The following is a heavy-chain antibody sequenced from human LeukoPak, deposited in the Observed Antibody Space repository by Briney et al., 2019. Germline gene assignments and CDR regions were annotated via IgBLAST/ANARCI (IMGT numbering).Heavy chain of an antibody. V-gene: IGHV1-69*04. D-gene: IGHD2-21*02. J-gene: IGHJ5*02. CDR3: ARERDIVVVTATGSWFDP. Sequence: ASVKVSCKASGGTFSSYAISWVRQAPGQGLEWMGRIIPIFGIANYAQKFQGRVTITADKSTSTAYMELSSLRSEDTAVYYCARERDIVVVTATGSWFDPWGQGTLVTVSS. CDR2: IIPIFGIA. CDR1: GGTFSSYA.